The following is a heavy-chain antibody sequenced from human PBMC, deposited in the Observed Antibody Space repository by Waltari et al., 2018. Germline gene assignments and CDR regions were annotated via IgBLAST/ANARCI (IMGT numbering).Heavy chain of an antibody. CDR1: GFTFSSYA. CDR3: AKAPLKDYYFDY. J-gene: IGHJ4*02. CDR2: ISGSGGRT. Sequence: EVQLLESGGGLVQPGGSLRLSCAASGFTFSSYAMSWVRQGPGKGLEWVSAISGSGGRTYCAGSVKGRFTISRDNSKNTLYLQMNSLRAEDTAVYYCAKAPLKDYYFDYWGQGTLVTVSS. V-gene: IGHV3-23*01.